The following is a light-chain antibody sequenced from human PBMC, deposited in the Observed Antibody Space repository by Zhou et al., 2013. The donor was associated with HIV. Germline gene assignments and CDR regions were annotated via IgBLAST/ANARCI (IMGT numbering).Light chain of an antibody. V-gene: IGKV1-39*01. CDR3: QQGYSVPLS. CDR1: QSISRY. J-gene: IGKJ4*01. Sequence: DIQMTQSPSSLSASVGDRVTITCRASQSISRYLNWYQQKPGKAPKLLIYDASSVQSGVPSRFTGSGSGTDFSLSISNLQPEDSATYYCQQGYSVPLSFGGGTKVEIK. CDR2: DAS.